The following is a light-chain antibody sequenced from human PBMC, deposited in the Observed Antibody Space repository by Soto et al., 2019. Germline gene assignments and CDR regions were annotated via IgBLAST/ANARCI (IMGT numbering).Light chain of an antibody. CDR3: GSYASGGAYV. Sequence: QSALTQPASVSGSPGQSITISCTGTSSDVGGYNAVSWYQQHPGKAPKLMIYDVSNRPSGASDRFSGSKSGNTASLTISGPQAEDEADYYCGSYASGGAYVFGTGTKVTVL. J-gene: IGLJ1*01. V-gene: IGLV2-14*01. CDR1: SSDVGGYNA. CDR2: DVS.